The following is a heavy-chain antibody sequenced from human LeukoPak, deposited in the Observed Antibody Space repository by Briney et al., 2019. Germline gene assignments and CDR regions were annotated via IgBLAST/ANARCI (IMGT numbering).Heavy chain of an antibody. D-gene: IGHD2-2*01. CDR3: ATICSTSCYGYYMDV. V-gene: IGHV3-7*01. CDR2: IKHDGGDK. Sequence: GGSLRLSCTASGFTFSSYAMSWVRQAPGKGLEWVANIKHDGGDKYYVDSVTGRFTISRDNAKNSLTLQMNSLRVEDTAVYYCATICSTSCYGYYMDVWGKGTTVTVSS. J-gene: IGHJ6*03. CDR1: GFTFSSYA.